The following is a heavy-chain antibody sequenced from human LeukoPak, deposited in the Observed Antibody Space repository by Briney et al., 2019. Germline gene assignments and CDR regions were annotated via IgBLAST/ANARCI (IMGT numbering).Heavy chain of an antibody. CDR2: IYYSGST. V-gene: IGHV4-39*07. D-gene: IGHD2-15*01. Sequence: PSETLSLTCTVSGGSISSSSYYWGWIRQPPGKGLEWIGNIYYSGSTYYNPSLKSRVTISVDPSKNQFSLKLRSVTAADTAVYYCASREVAATFPCFDYWGQGTLVTVSS. J-gene: IGHJ4*02. CDR3: ASREVAATFPCFDY. CDR1: GGSISSSSYY.